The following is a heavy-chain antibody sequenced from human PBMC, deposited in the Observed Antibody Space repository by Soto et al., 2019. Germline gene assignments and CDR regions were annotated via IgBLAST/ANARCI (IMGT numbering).Heavy chain of an antibody. CDR3: ARAEGIWFGELFAAFDI. D-gene: IGHD3-10*01. Sequence: SVKVSCKASGGTFSSYTISWVRQAPGQGLEWMGRIIPIFGIANYAQKFQGRVTITADKSTSTAYMELSSLRSEDTAVYYCARAEGIWFGELFAAFDIWGQGTMVTVSS. V-gene: IGHV1-69*02. CDR1: GGTFSSYT. J-gene: IGHJ3*02. CDR2: IIPIFGIA.